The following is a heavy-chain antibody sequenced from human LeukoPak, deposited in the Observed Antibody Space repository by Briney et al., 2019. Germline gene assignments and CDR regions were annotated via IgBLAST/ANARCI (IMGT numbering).Heavy chain of an antibody. Sequence: GGSLRLSCAASGFTFSSYAMSWIRQAPGKGLEWVSYISSSGSTIYYADSVKGRLTISRDNAKNSLYLQMNSLRAEDTAVYYCASPYYDFWSGYYHPLDGMDVWGQGTTVTVSS. D-gene: IGHD3-3*01. V-gene: IGHV3-11*01. CDR1: GFTFSSYA. CDR2: ISSSGSTI. J-gene: IGHJ6*02. CDR3: ASPYYDFWSGYYHPLDGMDV.